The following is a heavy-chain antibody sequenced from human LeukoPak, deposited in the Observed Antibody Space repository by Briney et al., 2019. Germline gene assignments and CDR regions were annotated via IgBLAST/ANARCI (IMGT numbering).Heavy chain of an antibody. V-gene: IGHV1-46*01. CDR1: GYTFTSYY. CDR3: ARDRGWELLTEWFDP. Sequence: GASVKVSCKASGYTFTSYYMHWVRQAPGQGLEWMGIINPSGGSTSYAQKVQGRVTMTTDTSTSTAYMELRSLRSDDTAVYYCARDRGWELLTEWFDPWGQGTLVTVSS. J-gene: IGHJ5*02. CDR2: INPSGGST. D-gene: IGHD1-26*01.